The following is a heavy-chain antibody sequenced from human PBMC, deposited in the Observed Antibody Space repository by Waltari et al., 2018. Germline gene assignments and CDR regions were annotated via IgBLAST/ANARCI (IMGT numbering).Heavy chain of an antibody. CDR1: GGSISSSSYY. J-gene: IGHJ4*02. CDR2: IYYRWST. D-gene: IGHD3-22*01. CDR3: ARDSSGYGY. Sequence: QLQLQESGPGLVKPSETLSLTCTVSGGSISSSSYYCGWIRQPPGKGLEWIGSIYYRWSTYYNPSLKSRVTISVDTSKNQFSLKLSSVTAADTAVYYCARDSSGYGYWGQGTLVTVSS. V-gene: IGHV4-39*07.